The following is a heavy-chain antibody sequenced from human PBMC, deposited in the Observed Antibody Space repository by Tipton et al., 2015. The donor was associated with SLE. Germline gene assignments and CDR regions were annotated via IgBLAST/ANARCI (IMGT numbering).Heavy chain of an antibody. CDR1: GGSISSSSYY. Sequence: TLSLTCTVSGGSISSSSYYWGWIRQPPGKGLEWLGSFYYSGGTYYNPSLKSRATISIDSPKNQFSLKLNSVTAADTAVYYCGRARVGMGYVFDVWGQGTMVTVSS. CDR3: GRARVGMGYVFDV. V-gene: IGHV4-39*07. J-gene: IGHJ3*01. D-gene: IGHD5-24*01. CDR2: FYYSGGT.